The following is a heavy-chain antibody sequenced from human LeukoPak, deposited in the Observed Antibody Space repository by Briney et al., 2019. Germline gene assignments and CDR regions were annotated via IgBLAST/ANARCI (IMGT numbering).Heavy chain of an antibody. CDR1: GFTFSSYL. D-gene: IGHD5-12*01. V-gene: IGHV3-74*01. CDR3: ARAQSGYDSTSFDY. Sequence: WGSLRLSCAASGFTFSSYLMHWVRQAPGRGLVWVSRINSDGSTTTYADSVKGRFTISRDNAKNTLYLQMNSLRAEDTAVYYCARAQSGYDSTSFDYWGQGTLVTVSS. CDR2: INSDGSTT. J-gene: IGHJ4*02.